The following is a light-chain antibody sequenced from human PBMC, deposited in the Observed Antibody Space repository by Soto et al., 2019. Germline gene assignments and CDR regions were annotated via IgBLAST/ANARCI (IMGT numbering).Light chain of an antibody. J-gene: IGKJ2*01. V-gene: IGKV3-20*01. CDR3: QQYGSSPPYT. CDR1: QSVSSNY. Sequence: EIELTQSPGTLSLSPGERATLSCRASQSVSSNYLAWYQQKPGQAPRLVIYGASNRATGIPDRFSGSGSGTDFTLTINRLEPEDFAVYYCQQYGSSPPYTFGQGTKLDIK. CDR2: GAS.